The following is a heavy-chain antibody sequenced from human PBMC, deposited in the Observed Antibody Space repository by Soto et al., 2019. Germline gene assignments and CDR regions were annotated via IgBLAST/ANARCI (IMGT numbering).Heavy chain of an antibody. CDR1: GYTFTSYY. CDR3: ARDRLAGVVKYGMDV. CDR2: INPSGGST. Sequence: ASVKVSFKASGYTFTSYYMHWVRQAPGQGLEWMGIINPSGGSTSYAQKFQGRVTMTRDTSTSTVYMELSSLRSEDTAVYYCARDRLAGVVKYGMDVWGQGTTVTVSS. J-gene: IGHJ6*02. D-gene: IGHD3-3*01. V-gene: IGHV1-46*01.